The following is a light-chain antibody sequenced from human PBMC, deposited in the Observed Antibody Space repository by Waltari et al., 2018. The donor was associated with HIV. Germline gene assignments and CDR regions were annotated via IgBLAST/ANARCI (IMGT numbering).Light chain of an antibody. CDR3: QQYNNWPPLT. CDR1: PSVSGN. Sequence: EIVMTQSPATLSVSPGERATLPCRASPSVSGNLAWYQQKPGQAPRLLIYGSSTRATGTPARFSGSGSGTEFTLIISSLQSEDFAVYYCQQYNNWPPLTFGGGTKVEI. CDR2: GSS. V-gene: IGKV3D-15*01. J-gene: IGKJ4*01.